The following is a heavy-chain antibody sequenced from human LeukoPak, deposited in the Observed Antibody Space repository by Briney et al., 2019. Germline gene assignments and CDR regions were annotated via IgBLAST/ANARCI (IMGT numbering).Heavy chain of an antibody. Sequence: SETLSLTCTVSGGSISSYYWSWIRQPPGKGLEWIGYIYYSGSTNYNPSLKSRVTISVDTSKNRFSLKLSSVTAADTAVYYCARVVRRYYDSSGFFDYWGQGTLVTVSS. CDR1: GGSISSYY. CDR3: ARVVRRYYDSSGFFDY. D-gene: IGHD3-22*01. CDR2: IYYSGST. J-gene: IGHJ4*02. V-gene: IGHV4-59*01.